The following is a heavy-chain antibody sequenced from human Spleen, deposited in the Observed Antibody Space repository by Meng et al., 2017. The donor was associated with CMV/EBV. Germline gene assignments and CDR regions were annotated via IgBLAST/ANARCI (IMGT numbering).Heavy chain of an antibody. CDR1: GGSISSSSYY. Sequence: GSLRLSCTVSGGSISSSSYYWGWIRQPPGKGLEWIGSIYYSGSTYYNPSLKSRVTISVDTSKNQFSLKLSSVTAADTAVYYCARENGIAAAGSARFDYWGQGTLVTVSS. D-gene: IGHD6-13*01. CDR3: ARENGIAAAGSARFDY. CDR2: IYYSGST. V-gene: IGHV4-39*07. J-gene: IGHJ4*02.